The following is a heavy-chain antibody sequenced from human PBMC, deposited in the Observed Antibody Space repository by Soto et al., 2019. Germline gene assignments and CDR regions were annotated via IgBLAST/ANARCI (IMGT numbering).Heavy chain of an antibody. V-gene: IGHV1-18*04. CDR2: ISGNNGAT. J-gene: IGHJ6*02. Sequence: GASVKVSCKASGYTFATYGISWVRQAPGQGLEWMGWISGNNGATNYAPKVQGRITMTIDTSTGIAYMALRSLRSEDTAVYYCARRFVAVAGTDYYYYYGMDVWGQGTTVTVSS. CDR3: ARRFVAVAGTDYYYYYGMDV. CDR1: GYTFATYG. D-gene: IGHD6-19*01.